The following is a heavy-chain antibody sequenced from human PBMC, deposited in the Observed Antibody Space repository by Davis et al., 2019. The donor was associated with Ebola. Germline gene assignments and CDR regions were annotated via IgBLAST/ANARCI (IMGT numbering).Heavy chain of an antibody. J-gene: IGHJ6*02. CDR2: IYSGGST. V-gene: IGHV3-53*01. CDR1: GFTFSNAW. D-gene: IGHD4-11*01. CDR3: ASRLNSNYRQIYYYYYGMDV. Sequence: GESLKISCAASGFTFSNAWMNWVRQAPGKGLEWVSVIYSGGSTHYADSVKGRFTISRDNSKNTLYLQMNSLRAEDTAVYYCASRLNSNYRQIYYYYYGMDVWGQGTTVTVSS.